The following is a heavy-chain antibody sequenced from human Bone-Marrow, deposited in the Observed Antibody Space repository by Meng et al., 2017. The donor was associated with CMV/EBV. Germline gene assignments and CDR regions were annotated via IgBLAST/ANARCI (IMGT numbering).Heavy chain of an antibody. CDR3: ASWAGNTFDY. CDR2: IIPIFGTA. V-gene: IGHV1-69*12. J-gene: IGHJ4*02. Sequence: QLLQSGPAVQRPGSSRKISCKPSGGTFSSYAISCVRQAPGKVLEWMGGIIPIFGTANYAQKFQGRVTITADESTSTAYMELSSLRSEDTAVYYCASWAGNTFDYWGQGTLVTVSS. D-gene: IGHD3-10*01. CDR1: GGTFSSYA.